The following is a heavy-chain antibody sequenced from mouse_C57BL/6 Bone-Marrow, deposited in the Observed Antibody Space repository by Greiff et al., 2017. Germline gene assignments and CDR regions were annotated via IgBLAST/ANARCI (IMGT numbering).Heavy chain of an antibody. V-gene: IGHV14-4*01. J-gene: IGHJ3*01. CDR1: GFNIKDDY. D-gene: IGHD2-5*01. CDR3: TGSNYAWFAY. Sequence: EVQLQQSGAELVRPGASVKLSCTASGFNIKDDYMHWVKQRPEQGLEWIGWIDPENGDTEYASKFQGKATITADTSSNTAYLQLSSLTSEDTAVYYCTGSNYAWFAYRGQGTLVTVSA. CDR2: IDPENGDT.